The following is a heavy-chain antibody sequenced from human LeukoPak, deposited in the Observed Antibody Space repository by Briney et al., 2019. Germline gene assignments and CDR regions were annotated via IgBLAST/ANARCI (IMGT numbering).Heavy chain of an antibody. D-gene: IGHD3-22*01. Sequence: SVKVSCKASGYTFTSYAMNWVRQAPGQGLEWMGGIIPIFGTANYAQKFQGRVTITADESTSTAYMELSSLRSEDTAVYYCAGGYSSGYPGDYWGQGTLVTVSS. CDR1: GYTFTSYA. CDR2: IIPIFGTA. CDR3: AGGYSSGYPGDY. V-gene: IGHV1-69*13. J-gene: IGHJ4*02.